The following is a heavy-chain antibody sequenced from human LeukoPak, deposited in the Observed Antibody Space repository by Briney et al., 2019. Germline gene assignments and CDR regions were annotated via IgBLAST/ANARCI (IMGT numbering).Heavy chain of an antibody. CDR2: IYENGGTT. J-gene: IGHJ4*02. V-gene: IGHV3-23*01. CDR3: ARDGVVIPYYFDY. CDR1: GFTFRSHA. D-gene: IGHD3-3*01. Sequence: GGSLRLSCVGSGFTFRSHAMSWVRQAPEKGLEFVSGIYENGGTTYYADSVKGRFSISRDNSKNSLYLQMNSLRAEDTAVYYCARDGVVIPYYFDYWGQGTLVTVSS.